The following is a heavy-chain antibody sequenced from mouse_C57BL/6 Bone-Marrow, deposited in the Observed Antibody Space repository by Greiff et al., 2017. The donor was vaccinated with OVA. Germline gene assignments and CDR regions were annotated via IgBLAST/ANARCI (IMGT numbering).Heavy chain of an antibody. Sequence: DVKLVESGGGLVKPGGSLKLSCAASGFTFSSYTMSWVRQTPEKRLEWVATISGGGGNTYYPDSVKGRFTISRDKAKNTLYLQMSSLRSEDTALYYCARHYDGYLDYWGQGTTLTVSS. CDR3: ARHYDGYLDY. CDR1: GFTFSSYT. D-gene: IGHD2-3*01. CDR2: ISGGGGNT. J-gene: IGHJ2*01. V-gene: IGHV5-9*01.